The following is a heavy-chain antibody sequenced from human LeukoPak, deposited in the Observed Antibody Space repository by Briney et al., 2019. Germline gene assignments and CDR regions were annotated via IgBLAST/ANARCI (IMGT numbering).Heavy chain of an antibody. Sequence: SVKVSCKASGGTFSSYAISWVRQAPGQGLEWMGGIIPIFGTANYAQKFQGRVTITADESTSTAYMELSSLRSEDTAAYYCARLCIAVASHVEGPYYGMDVWGQGTTVTVSS. CDR3: ARLCIAVASHVEGPYYGMDV. J-gene: IGHJ6*02. D-gene: IGHD6-19*01. CDR2: IIPIFGTA. CDR1: GGTFSSYA. V-gene: IGHV1-69*01.